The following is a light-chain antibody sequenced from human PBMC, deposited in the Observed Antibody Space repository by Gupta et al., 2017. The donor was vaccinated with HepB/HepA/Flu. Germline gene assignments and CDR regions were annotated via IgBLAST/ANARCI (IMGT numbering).Light chain of an antibody. CDR3: AAWDDNVRGPV. Sequence: QSVLPQPPSVSGTPGQRITISCSGARSNIETNFVYWYQQLPGAAPKLLIYRNNQRPSGVPDRFFGSNSGTSASLAISGLRPEDEADYYCAAWDDNVRGPVFGGGTKVTVL. CDR1: RSNIETNF. J-gene: IGLJ3*02. CDR2: RNN. V-gene: IGLV1-47*01.